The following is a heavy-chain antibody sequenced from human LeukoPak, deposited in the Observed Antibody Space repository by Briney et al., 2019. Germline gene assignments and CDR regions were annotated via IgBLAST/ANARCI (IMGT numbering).Heavy chain of an antibody. CDR1: GYTFTSYY. CDR2: INPSGGST. Sequence: ASVKVSCKASGYTFTSYYMHWVRQAPGQGLEWMGIINPSGGSTSYAQKFQGRVTMTRDMSTSTVYMELSSLRSEDTAVYYCARVGGGDGSGSPIHYYYYMDVWGKGTTVTVSS. J-gene: IGHJ6*03. CDR3: ARVGGGDGSGSPIHYYYYMDV. V-gene: IGHV1-46*01. D-gene: IGHD2-21*01.